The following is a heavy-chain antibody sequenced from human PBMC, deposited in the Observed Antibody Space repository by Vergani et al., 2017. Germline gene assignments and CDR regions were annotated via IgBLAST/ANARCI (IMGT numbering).Heavy chain of an antibody. J-gene: IGHJ6*03. CDR1: GFTFSSYG. D-gene: IGHD6-13*01. CDR2: ISYDGSNK. Sequence: QVQLVESGGGVVQPGRSLRLSCAASGFTFSSYGMHWVRQAPGKGLEWVAVISYDGSNKYYADSVKGRFTISRDNSKNTLYLQMNSLRAEDTAVYYCAEEEWCIAAAAATPGFYMYVWRKAPTVTVSS. V-gene: IGHV3-30*18. CDR3: AEEEWCIAAAAATPGFYMYV.